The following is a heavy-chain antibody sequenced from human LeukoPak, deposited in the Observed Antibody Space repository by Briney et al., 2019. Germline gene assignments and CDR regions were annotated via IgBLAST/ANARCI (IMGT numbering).Heavy chain of an antibody. V-gene: IGHV3-73*01. D-gene: IGHD6-13*01. CDR2: IRSKANSYAT. Sequence: GGSLRLSCAASGFTFSGSAMHWVRQASGKGLEWVGRIRSKANSYATAYAASVKGRFTISRDDSENTAYLHMNSLKTEDTAVYYCSRVQAGRFSYFYMDVWGKGTTVIVSS. CDR3: SRVQAGRFSYFYMDV. J-gene: IGHJ6*03. CDR1: GFTFSGSA.